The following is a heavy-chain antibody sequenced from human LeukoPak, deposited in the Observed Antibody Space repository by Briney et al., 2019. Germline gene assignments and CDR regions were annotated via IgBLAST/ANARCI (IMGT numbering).Heavy chain of an antibody. J-gene: IGHJ4*02. CDR1: GFTFSSYE. V-gene: IGHV3-74*01. D-gene: IGHD6-13*01. CDR2: INNDGSFT. Sequence: GGSLRLSCAASGFTFSSYEMNWVRQAPGKGLVWVSRINNDGSFTTYADSVKGRFTISRDNAKNTLYLQMNSLRAEDTAVYYCTREILAAGKTLTYWGQGSLITVSS. CDR3: TREILAAGKTLTY.